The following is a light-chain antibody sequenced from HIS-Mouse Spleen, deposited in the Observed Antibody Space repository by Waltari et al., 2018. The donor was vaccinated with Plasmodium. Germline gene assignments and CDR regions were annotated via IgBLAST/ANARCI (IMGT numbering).Light chain of an antibody. CDR3: QQRSNWARVLT. J-gene: IGKJ4*01. Sequence: DIVLTQSPATLSLSPGERATLRCRASPSVSSYLAWYQQKPGQAPRLLIYDASNRATGIPARFSGSGSGTDFTLTISSLEPEDFAVYYCQQRSNWARVLTFGGGTKVEIK. CDR2: DAS. CDR1: PSVSSY. V-gene: IGKV3-11*01.